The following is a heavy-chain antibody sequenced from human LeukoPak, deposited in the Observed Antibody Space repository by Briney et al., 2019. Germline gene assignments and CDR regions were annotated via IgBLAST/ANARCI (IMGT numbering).Heavy chain of an antibody. V-gene: IGHV3-66*01. D-gene: IGHD3-22*01. J-gene: IGHJ4*02. CDR3: AVTYYYDSSGYC. CDR2: IYSGGST. CDR1: GFTVSSNY. Sequence: GGSLRLSCAASGFTVSSNYMSWVRQAPGKGLEWVSVIYSGGSTYYADSVKGRFTISRDNSKNTLYLQMNSLRAEDTAVYYCAVTYYYDSSGYCWGQGTLVTVSP.